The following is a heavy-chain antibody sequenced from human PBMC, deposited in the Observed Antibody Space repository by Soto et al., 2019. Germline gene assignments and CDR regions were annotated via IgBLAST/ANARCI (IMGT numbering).Heavy chain of an antibody. Sequence: PGGSLRLSCAASGFIFSRYEMNWVRQAPGKGLELVSYINTPANIIHYTESEKSRFTISRDNAENSLYLQMNSLRAEDNAVYYSARDIDYHDSSGYQDYWAQGSLLTVSS. D-gene: IGHD3-22*01. J-gene: IGHJ4*02. CDR3: ARDIDYHDSSGYQDY. CDR1: GFIFSRYE. V-gene: IGHV3-48*03. CDR2: INTPANII.